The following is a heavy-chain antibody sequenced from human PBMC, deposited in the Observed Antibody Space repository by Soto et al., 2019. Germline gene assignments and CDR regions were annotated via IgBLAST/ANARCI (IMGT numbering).Heavy chain of an antibody. CDR1: GYTFTGYY. V-gene: IGHV1-2*04. CDR3: ARSPHYDYIWGSYRSDAFDI. J-gene: IGHJ3*02. D-gene: IGHD3-16*02. CDR2: INPNSGGT. Sequence: ASVKVSCKASGYTFTGYYIHWVRQAPGQGLEWMGWINPNSGGTNYAQKFQGWVTMTRDTSISTAYMELSRLRSDDTAVYYCARSPHYDYIWGSYRSDAFDIWGQGTMVTVSS.